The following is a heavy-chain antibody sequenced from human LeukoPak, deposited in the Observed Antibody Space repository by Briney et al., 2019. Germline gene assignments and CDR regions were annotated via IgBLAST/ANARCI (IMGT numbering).Heavy chain of an antibody. CDR1: GGSISYRPNY. J-gene: IGHJ5*02. CDR2: IYYSGSG. CDR3: ATAGRTMVRGVMVTHWFDP. Sequence: SETLSLTCSVSGGSISYRPNYWAWIRQSPGKGLEWIGNIYYSGSGYYNPSLQSRVIISVDTSKNHFSLKLSSVTAADTAVYYCATAGRTMVRGVMVTHWFDPWGQGTLVTVSS. V-gene: IGHV4-39*07. D-gene: IGHD3-10*01.